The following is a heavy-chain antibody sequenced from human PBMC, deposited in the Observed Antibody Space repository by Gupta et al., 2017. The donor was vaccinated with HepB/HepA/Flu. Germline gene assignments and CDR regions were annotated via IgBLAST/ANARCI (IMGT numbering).Heavy chain of an antibody. CDR1: GYSFTGQH. J-gene: IGHJ4*02. Sequence: QVQLVQSGAEVKKPGASVKVSCKASGYSFTGQHSQWVRQAPGQGLEWMGWINPNSGGTNYAQKVQDWVTMSRDTSISTADMELRSLKSDDTAIYYCARGGGIALEFDYWGQGTLVTVSS. D-gene: IGHD6-13*01. CDR3: ARGGGIALEFDY. CDR2: INPNSGGT. V-gene: IGHV1-2*04.